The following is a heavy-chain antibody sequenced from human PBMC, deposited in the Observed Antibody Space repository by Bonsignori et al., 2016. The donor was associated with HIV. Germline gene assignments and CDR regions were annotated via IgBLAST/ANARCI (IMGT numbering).Heavy chain of an antibody. CDR2: IYYSGST. D-gene: IGHD3-22*01. V-gene: IGHV4-59*01. J-gene: IGHJ1*01. CDR3: ARENYYDSSGYTYFQH. Sequence: RQAPGKGLEWIGYIYYSGSTNYNPSLKSRVTISVDTSKNQFSLKLSSVTAADTAVYYCARENYYDSSGYTYFQHWGQGTLVTVSS.